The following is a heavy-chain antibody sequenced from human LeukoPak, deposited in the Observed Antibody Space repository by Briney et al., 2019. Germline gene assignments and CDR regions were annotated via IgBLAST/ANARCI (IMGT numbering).Heavy chain of an antibody. CDR3: ARHYGSGSYYPSY. Sequence: PGGSLRLSCAASGFTFSSYAMSWVRQAPGKGLEWVSAISGSGDSTYHADSVKGRFTISRDNSKNTLYLQMNSLRAEDTAVYYCARHYGSGSYYPSYWGQGTLVTVSS. V-gene: IGHV3-23*01. CDR2: ISGSGDST. CDR1: GFTFSSYA. J-gene: IGHJ4*02. D-gene: IGHD1-26*01.